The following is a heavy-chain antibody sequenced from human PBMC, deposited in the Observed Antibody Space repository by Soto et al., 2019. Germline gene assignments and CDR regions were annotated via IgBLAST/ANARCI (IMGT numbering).Heavy chain of an antibody. CDR1: GGSITSSSYY. CDR2: IYYSGRS. V-gene: IGHV4-39*01. D-gene: IGHD4-17*01. CDR3: ARQRTTVVTQAYFDH. Sequence: LSLTCTVSGGSITSSSYYWGWIRQPPGKGLEWIGGIYYSGRSYYNPSLKSRVTMSVDTSKNQFSLTLNSVTTADAAVYYCARQRTTVVTQAYFDHWGQGTLVTVSS. J-gene: IGHJ4*02.